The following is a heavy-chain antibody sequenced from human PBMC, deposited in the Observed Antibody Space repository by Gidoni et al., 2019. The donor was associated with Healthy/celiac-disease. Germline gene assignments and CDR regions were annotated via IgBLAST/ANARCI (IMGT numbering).Heavy chain of an antibody. CDR3: AHRGPRGYALGFDY. CDR2: IYWDDDK. CDR1: GFSLSTSGVG. Sequence: QITLKESGPTLVKPTQTLTLTCTFSGFSLSTSGVGVGWIRQPPGKALEWLALIYWDDDKRYSPSLKSRLTITKDTSKNQVVLTMTNMDPVDTATYYCAHRGPRGYALGFDYWGQGTLVTVSS. J-gene: IGHJ4*02. V-gene: IGHV2-5*02. D-gene: IGHD2-2*01.